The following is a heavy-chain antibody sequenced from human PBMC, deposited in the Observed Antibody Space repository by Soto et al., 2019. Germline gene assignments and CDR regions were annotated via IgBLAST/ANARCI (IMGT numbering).Heavy chain of an antibody. V-gene: IGHV1-69*01. Sequence: QVQLVQSGAEVKKPGSSVKVSCKASGGTFSSYAISWVRQAPGQGLEWMGGIIPIFGTANDAQKFQGRVTITADESTSTAYMELSSLRSEDTAVYYCARGAGIVVVPAAMSYYYYGMDVWGQGTTVTVSS. CDR1: GGTFSSYA. D-gene: IGHD2-2*01. CDR3: ARGAGIVVVPAAMSYYYYGMDV. J-gene: IGHJ6*02. CDR2: IIPIFGTA.